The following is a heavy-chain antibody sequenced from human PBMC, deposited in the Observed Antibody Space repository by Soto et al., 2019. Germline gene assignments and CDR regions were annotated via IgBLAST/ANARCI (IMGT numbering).Heavy chain of an antibody. J-gene: IGHJ4*02. CDR1: GGTFSSYA. V-gene: IGHV1-69*12. Sequence: QVQLVQSGAEVKKPGSSVKVSCKASGGTFSSYAISWVRQAPGQGLEWMGGIIPIFGTANYAQKFQGRVTITAXXSXSXXYMELSSLRSEDTAVYYCAGGGRGIVVVVAAQFDYWGQGTLVTVSS. D-gene: IGHD2-15*01. CDR2: IIPIFGTA. CDR3: AGGGRGIVVVVAAQFDY.